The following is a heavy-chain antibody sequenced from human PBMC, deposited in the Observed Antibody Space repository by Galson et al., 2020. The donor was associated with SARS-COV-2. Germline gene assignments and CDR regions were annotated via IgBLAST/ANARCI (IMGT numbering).Heavy chain of an antibody. J-gene: IGHJ4*02. CDR1: GFSLSTSQVG. D-gene: IGHD3-22*01. CDR2: IYWNDNN. Sequence: ESGPPLVKPTQTLTLTCSFSGFSLSTSQVGVGWIRQPPGKALEWLTLIYWNDNNRYTPSLKSRLTITKDTSKNQVVLTMTNMDPVDTATYYCARLTYYYVNSGYYGGYYFDYWGQGTRVTVSS. CDR3: ARLTYYYVNSGYYGGYYFDY. V-gene: IGHV2-5*01.